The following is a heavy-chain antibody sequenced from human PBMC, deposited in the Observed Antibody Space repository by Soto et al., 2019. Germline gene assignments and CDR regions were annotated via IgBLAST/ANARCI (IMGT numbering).Heavy chain of an antibody. D-gene: IGHD5-18*01. CDR2: IYYSGST. J-gene: IGHJ4*02. CDR3: ARVRGYSSSYRYFDY. Sequence: SLTCTVSGGSISSYYWSLIRQPPGKGLEWIGYIYYSGSTNYNPSLKSRGTISVDTSKNQFSLKLSSVTAADTAVYYCARVRGYSSSYRYFDYWGQETLVTVSS. V-gene: IGHV4-59*01. CDR1: GGSISSYY.